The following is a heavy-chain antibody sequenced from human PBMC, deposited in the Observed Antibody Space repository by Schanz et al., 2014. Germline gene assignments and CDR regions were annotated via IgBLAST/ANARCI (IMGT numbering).Heavy chain of an antibody. J-gene: IGHJ4*01. Sequence: EADLVESGGGLIQRGESLRLSCSASGFSFSSCSMNWVRQAPGKGLEWLSYIDGKSTTVYYADSVKGRFTISRDNAKNSLYLQMNSLRAEDTAVYYCAREQIMAAAGLVDYWGHGTLVTVSS. V-gene: IGHV3-48*04. CDR1: GFSFSSCS. D-gene: IGHD6-13*01. CDR3: AREQIMAAAGLVDY. CDR2: IDGKSTTV.